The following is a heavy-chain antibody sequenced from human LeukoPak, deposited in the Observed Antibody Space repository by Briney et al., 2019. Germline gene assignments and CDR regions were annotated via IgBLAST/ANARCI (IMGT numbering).Heavy chain of an antibody. CDR3: AKEAYYDSSGYYS. D-gene: IGHD3-22*01. J-gene: IGHJ4*02. V-gene: IGHV3-33*06. CDR2: IWHDGSNK. Sequence: PGGSLRLSCAASGFTFSSYGMHWVRQAPGKGLEWVAVIWHDGSNKYYADSVKGRFTISRDNSKNTLYLQMNSLRAEDTAVYYCAKEAYYDSSGYYSWGQGTLVTVSS. CDR1: GFTFSSYG.